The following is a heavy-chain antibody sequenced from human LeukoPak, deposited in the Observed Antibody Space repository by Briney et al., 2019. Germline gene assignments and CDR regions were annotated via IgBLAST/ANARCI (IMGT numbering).Heavy chain of an antibody. J-gene: IGHJ6*02. CDR1: GFTVSSNY. CDR2: IYSGGST. Sequence: GGSLRLSCAASGFTVSSNYMSWVRQAPGKGLEWVSVIYSGGSTYYADSVKGRFTISRDNSKNTLYLQMNSLRAEDTAVYYCVRQRPDDFWSGPGAYDGMDVWGQGTTVTVSS. CDR3: VRQRPDDFWSGPGAYDGMDV. D-gene: IGHD3-3*01. V-gene: IGHV3-66*04.